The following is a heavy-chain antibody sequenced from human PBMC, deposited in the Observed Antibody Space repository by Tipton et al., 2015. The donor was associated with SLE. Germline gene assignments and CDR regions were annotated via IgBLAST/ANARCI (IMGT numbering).Heavy chain of an antibody. CDR3: ARHTYYYDSSGYINYGYFQH. D-gene: IGHD3-22*01. CDR1: GGSISSYY. J-gene: IGHJ1*01. V-gene: IGHV4-59*08. Sequence: TLSLTCTVSGGSISSYYWSWIRQPPGKGLEWIGYIYYSGNTNYNPSLKSRVTISVDTSKNQFSLKLSSVTAADTALYYCARHTYYYDSSGYINYGYFQHWGQGTLVIVSS. CDR2: IYYSGNT.